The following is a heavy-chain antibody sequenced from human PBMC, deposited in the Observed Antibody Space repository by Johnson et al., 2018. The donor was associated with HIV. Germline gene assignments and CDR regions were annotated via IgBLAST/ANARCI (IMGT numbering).Heavy chain of an antibody. CDR3: ARAYSYGAFDI. Sequence: VQLVESGGGLVQPGRSLRLSCAASGFTFDDYAMHWVRQAPGKGLEWASVIYSGGSTYYADSVKGRFTISRDNSKNTLYFQMNSLRAEDTAVYYCARAYSYGAFDIWGQGTMVTVSS. D-gene: IGHD5-18*01. V-gene: IGHV3-66*01. CDR1: GFTFDDYA. J-gene: IGHJ3*02. CDR2: IYSGGST.